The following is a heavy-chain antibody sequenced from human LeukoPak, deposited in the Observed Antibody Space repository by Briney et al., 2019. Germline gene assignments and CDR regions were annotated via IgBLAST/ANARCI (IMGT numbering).Heavy chain of an antibody. CDR1: GGTFSSYA. CDR2: IIPIFGTA. Sequence: SVKVSCKASGGTFSSYAISWVRQAPGQGLEWMGGIIPIFGTANYAQKFQGRVTITADESTSTAYMELSSLRSEDTAVYYCARDRGYYGSGSYHKGDLYYFDYWGQGTLVTVSS. J-gene: IGHJ4*02. CDR3: ARDRGYYGSGSYHKGDLYYFDY. V-gene: IGHV1-69*13. D-gene: IGHD3-10*01.